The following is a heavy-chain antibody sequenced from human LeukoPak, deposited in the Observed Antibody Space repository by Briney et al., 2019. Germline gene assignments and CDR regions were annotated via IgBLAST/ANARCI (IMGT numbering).Heavy chain of an antibody. J-gene: IGHJ3*02. V-gene: IGHV4-4*07. D-gene: IGHD3-22*01. CDR3: ARSYDSSGYYGDAFDI. Sequence: WETLSLTCTVSGGSISSYYWSWIRQPAGKGLEWMGRIYTSGSTNYNPSLKSRVTMSVDTSKNQFSLKLSSVTAADTAVYYCARSYDSSGYYGDAFDIWGQETMVTVSS. CDR1: GGSISSYY. CDR2: IYTSGST.